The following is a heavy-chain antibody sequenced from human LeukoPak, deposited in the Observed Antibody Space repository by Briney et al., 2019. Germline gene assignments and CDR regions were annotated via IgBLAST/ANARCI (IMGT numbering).Heavy chain of an antibody. CDR1: GFTFRDYY. CDR3: ARGAYSDSSGYYV. Sequence: GGSLRLSCAGSGFTFRDYYMSWIRQAPGKGLEWVSYISSSVSFIYYADSVKGRFSISRDNAKNSLYLQMNSLRAEDTAVYYRARGAYSDSSGYYVWGQGTLVTVTS. CDR2: ISSSVSFI. D-gene: IGHD3-22*01. V-gene: IGHV3-11*01. J-gene: IGHJ4*02.